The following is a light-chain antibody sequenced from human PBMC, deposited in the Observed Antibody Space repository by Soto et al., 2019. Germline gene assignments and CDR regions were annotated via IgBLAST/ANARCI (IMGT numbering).Light chain of an antibody. J-gene: IGKJ5*01. V-gene: IGKV3D-15*01. CDR1: QSVRSN. Sequence: IVLTQSPGTLSVSAGERATLSCRARQSVRSNLAWYQQKPGQAPRLLIYDASTRATGIPARFSGSGSGTEFILTISSLQSEDFGVYYCQQYNNWPPITFGQGTRLEIK. CDR3: QQYNNWPPIT. CDR2: DAS.